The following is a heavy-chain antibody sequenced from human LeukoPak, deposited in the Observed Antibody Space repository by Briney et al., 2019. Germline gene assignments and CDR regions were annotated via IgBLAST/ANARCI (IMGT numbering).Heavy chain of an antibody. CDR2: IYHSGST. CDR1: GGSISSSNW. J-gene: IGHJ4*02. V-gene: IGHV4-4*02. CDR3: ARDTYGSGSYFDY. Sequence: PSETLSLTCAVSGGSISSSNWWSWVRQPPGKGLEWIGEIYHSGSTNYNPSLKSRVTISVDKSKNQFSLKLSSVTAADTAVYYCARDTYGSGSYFDYWGQGTLVTVSS. D-gene: IGHD3-10*01.